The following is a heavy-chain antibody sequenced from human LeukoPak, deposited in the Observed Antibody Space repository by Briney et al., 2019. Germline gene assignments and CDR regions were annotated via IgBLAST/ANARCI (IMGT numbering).Heavy chain of an antibody. CDR2: IYYSGST. CDR1: GGSISSSSYY. D-gene: IGHD3-10*01. Sequence: SETLSLTCTVSGGSISSSSYYWGWIRQPPGKGLEWIGSIYYSGSTYYNPSLKSRVTISVDTSKNQFSLRLSSVTAADTAVYYCASVRRGFGEFSKYYSYYYMDVWGKGTTVTISS. J-gene: IGHJ6*03. CDR3: ASVRRGFGEFSKYYSYYYMDV. V-gene: IGHV4-39*01.